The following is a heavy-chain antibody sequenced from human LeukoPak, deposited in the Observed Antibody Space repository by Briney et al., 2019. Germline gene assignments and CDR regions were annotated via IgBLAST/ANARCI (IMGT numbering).Heavy chain of an antibody. CDR2: ISYSGST. Sequence: SETLSLTCTVSGGSINSYYWSWIRQPPGKGLEWIGYISYSGSTTYNPSLKSRVTISVDTSKNQFSLKMDSVTAADSAVYYCARGYASGGAPYYYGMDVWGQGTTVTVSS. D-gene: IGHD3-10*01. CDR1: GGSINSYY. CDR3: ARGYASGGAPYYYGMDV. J-gene: IGHJ6*02. V-gene: IGHV4-59*01.